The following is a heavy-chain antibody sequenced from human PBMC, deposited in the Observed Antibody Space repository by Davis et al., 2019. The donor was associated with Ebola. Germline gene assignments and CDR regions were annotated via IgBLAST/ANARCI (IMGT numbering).Heavy chain of an antibody. CDR3: TKGDRDYSSSPFDY. D-gene: IGHD3-22*01. J-gene: IGHJ4*02. Sequence: PGSLLKISCAASGFTFNTYAMSWVRQPPGKGLEWISSISSSGTVTYYADSVKGRFTISRDSSKNTLDLQMNSLRAEDTALYSCTKGDRDYSSSPFDYWGQGTLVTVPS. CDR1: GFTFNTYA. V-gene: IGHV3-23*01. CDR2: ISSSGTVT.